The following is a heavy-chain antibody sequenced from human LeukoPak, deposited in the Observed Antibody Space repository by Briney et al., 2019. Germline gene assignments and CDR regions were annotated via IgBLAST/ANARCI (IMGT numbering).Heavy chain of an antibody. D-gene: IGHD6-13*01. CDR2: IYYSGRT. J-gene: IGHJ4*02. V-gene: IGHV4-59*01. CDR3: ARYTSHWGDFDY. CDR1: GGSISSYY. Sequence: SETLSLTCTVSGGSISSYYWSWIRQPPGKGLEWVGYIYYSGRTNYNPSLKSRVTISVDTSKNQFSLKLSSVTAADTAVYYCARYTSHWGDFDYWGQGTLVTVSS.